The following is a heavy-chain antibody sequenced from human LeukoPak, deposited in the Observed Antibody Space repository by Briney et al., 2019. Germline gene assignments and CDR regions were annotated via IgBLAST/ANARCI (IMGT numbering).Heavy chain of an antibody. V-gene: IGHV3-66*01. CDR1: VFTVSSNY. J-gene: IGHJ3*02. Sequence: PGGSLSLSRAASVFTVSSNYMNWFRQAPGRGLEWVSVIYSGGATYYAGSVKGRFTTSRDNSKTTLYLQMNSLRAEDTAVYYCARGGGDFRRAFFDIWGEGRMVTVSS. CDR3: ARGGGDFRRAFFDI. CDR2: IYSGGAT. D-gene: IGHD2-21*02.